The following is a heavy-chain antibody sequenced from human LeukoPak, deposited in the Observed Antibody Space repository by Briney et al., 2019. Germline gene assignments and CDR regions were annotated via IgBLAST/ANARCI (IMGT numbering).Heavy chain of an antibody. J-gene: IGHJ4*02. V-gene: IGHV3-74*01. CDR1: GFTFSSYW. CDR2: INTDGSST. Sequence: KAGGSLRLSCAASGFTFSSYWMHWVRQVPGKGLVWVSRINTDGSSTNYADSVKGRSTISRDNAKNTLYLQMNSLRAEDTAVYYCARGLPTVNLGLDYWGQGTLVTVSS. D-gene: IGHD4-17*01. CDR3: ARGLPTVNLGLDY.